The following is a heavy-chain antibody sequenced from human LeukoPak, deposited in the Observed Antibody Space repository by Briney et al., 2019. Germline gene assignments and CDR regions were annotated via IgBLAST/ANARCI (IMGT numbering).Heavy chain of an antibody. V-gene: IGHV4-59*01. D-gene: IGHD5-24*01. J-gene: IGHJ3*02. CDR3: AREYRFELREMATIHHAFDI. CDR1: GGSISSYY. CDR2: IYYSGST. Sequence: SETLSLTCTVSGGSISSYYWSWIRQPPGKGLEWIGYIYYSGSTNYNPSLKSRVTISVDTSKNQFSLKLSSVTAADTAVYYCAREYRFELREMATIHHAFDIWGQGTMVTVSS.